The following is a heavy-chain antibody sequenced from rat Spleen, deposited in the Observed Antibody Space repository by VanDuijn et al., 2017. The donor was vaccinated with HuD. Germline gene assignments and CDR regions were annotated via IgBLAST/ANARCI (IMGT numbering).Heavy chain of an antibody. D-gene: IGHD1-12*02. CDR3: AADYFDGTYYPFDY. V-gene: IGHV5-7*01. J-gene: IGHJ2*01. CDR1: GFTFSDYN. Sequence: EVQLVESGGGLVQPGRSLKLSCAASGFTFSDYNMAWVRQAPKKGLEWVATIIYDGSGTYYRDSVRGRFTISRDNAKSTLYLQMDSLRSEDTATYYCAADYFDGTYYPFDYWGQGIMVTVSS. CDR2: IIYDGSGT.